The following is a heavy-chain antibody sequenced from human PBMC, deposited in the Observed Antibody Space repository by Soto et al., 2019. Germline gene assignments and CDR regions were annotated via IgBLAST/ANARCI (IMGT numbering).Heavy chain of an antibody. Sequence: PGGSLRLSCAASGFMFSGYDMHWVRQATGKGLEWVSTLGSDGDTYYPGSVKGRFTISRANAKNSLYLQMNSLRAGDTAVYYCVRGDAGYFDYGMDVWGQGTTATVSS. J-gene: IGHJ6*02. D-gene: IGHD2-21*02. CDR2: LGSDGDT. CDR3: VRGDAGYFDYGMDV. V-gene: IGHV3-13*01. CDR1: GFMFSGYD.